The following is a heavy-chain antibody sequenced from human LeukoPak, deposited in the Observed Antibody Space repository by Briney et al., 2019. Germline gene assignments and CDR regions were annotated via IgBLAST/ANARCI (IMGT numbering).Heavy chain of an antibody. J-gene: IGHJ3*02. CDR1: GYSFTSYW. Sequence: PGESLKISCKGSGYSFTSYWIGWVRQMPGKGLEWMGIIYPGDSDTRYSPSFQGQVTISADKSISTAYLQWSSLKASDTAMYYCARQFSSSWYRGEGFDAFDIWGQGTMVTVSS. V-gene: IGHV5-51*01. CDR3: ARQFSSSWYRGEGFDAFDI. D-gene: IGHD6-13*01. CDR2: IYPGDSDT.